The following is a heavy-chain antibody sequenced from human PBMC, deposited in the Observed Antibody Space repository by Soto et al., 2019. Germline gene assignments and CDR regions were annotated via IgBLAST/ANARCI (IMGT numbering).Heavy chain of an antibody. J-gene: IGHJ3*02. Sequence: GGSLRLSCEASGFTFSSYWMYWVRQAPAKGLVWVSRINGDGSSTSYADSVKGRFTISRDNAKNTLYLQMNSLRVEDTAVYYCARSWLIGWYDAFDIWGQGTMVTVSS. D-gene: IGHD6-19*01. CDR1: GFTFSSYW. CDR2: INGDGSST. CDR3: ARSWLIGWYDAFDI. V-gene: IGHV3-74*01.